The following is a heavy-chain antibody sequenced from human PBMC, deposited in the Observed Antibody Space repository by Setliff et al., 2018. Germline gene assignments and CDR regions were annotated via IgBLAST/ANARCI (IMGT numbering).Heavy chain of an antibody. J-gene: IGHJ6*01. D-gene: IGHD3-10*01. CDR3: ARPLARGFYYYGLDV. CDR1: GYNFNSFW. CDR2: IYPDDSDT. V-gene: IGHV5-51*01. Sequence: PGESLKISCVASGYNFNSFWLGWVRQRPGNGLEWMGIIYPDDSDTTYSPSFQGQVTISVDKSISTAYLEWSSLKASDSAIYYCARPLARGFYYYGLDVWG.